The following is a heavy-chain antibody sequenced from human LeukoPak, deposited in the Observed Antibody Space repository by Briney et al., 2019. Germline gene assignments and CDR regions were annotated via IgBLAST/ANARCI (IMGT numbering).Heavy chain of an antibody. J-gene: IGHJ5*02. CDR2: IIPIFGTA. CDR3: ARAHSNYGWFDP. D-gene: IGHD4-11*01. CDR1: GGTFSSYA. Sequence: SSVKVSCKASGGTFSSYAISWVRQAPGQGLEWMGRIIPIFGTANYAQKFQDRVTITADKSTSTAYMELSSLRSEDTAVYYCARAHSNYGWFDPWGQGTLVTVSS. V-gene: IGHV1-69*06.